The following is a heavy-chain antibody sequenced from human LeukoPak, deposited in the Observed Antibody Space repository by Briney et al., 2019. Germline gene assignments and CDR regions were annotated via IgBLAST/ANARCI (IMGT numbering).Heavy chain of an antibody. CDR3: AKVEYYDILTGYYGPDYYYYGMDV. CDR1: GFTFRSYA. V-gene: IGHV3-23*01. J-gene: IGHJ6*02. CDR2: ISDSGTST. D-gene: IGHD3-9*01. Sequence: GGSLRLSCAASGFTFRSYAMTWVRQAPGKGLEWVSSISDSGTSTYYADSVKGRFTISRDNSKNTLYLQMNSLRAEDTAVYYCAKVEYYDILTGYYGPDYYYYGMDVWGQGTTVTVFS.